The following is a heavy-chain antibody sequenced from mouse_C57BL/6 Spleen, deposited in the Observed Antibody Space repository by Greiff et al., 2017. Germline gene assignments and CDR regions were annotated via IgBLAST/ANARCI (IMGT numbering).Heavy chain of an antibody. V-gene: IGHV1-81*01. D-gene: IGHD2-4*01. CDR1: GYTFTSYG. CDR3: ARRPPYDYDGGFDY. CDR2: IYPRSGNT. Sequence: QVQLQQSGAELARPGASVKLSCKASGYTFTSYGISWVKQRTGQGLEWIGEIYPRSGNTYYNEKFKGKATLTADKSSSTAYMELLSLTSEDSAVYFCARRPPYDYDGGFDYWGQGTTLTVSS. J-gene: IGHJ2*01.